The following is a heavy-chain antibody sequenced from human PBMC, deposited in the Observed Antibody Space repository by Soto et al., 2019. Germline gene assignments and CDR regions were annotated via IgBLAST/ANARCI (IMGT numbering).Heavy chain of an antibody. CDR3: ATQEVGGSYVYTFDP. Sequence: SETLSLTCAVSGYSISSSYYWGWIRQPPGKGLEWIGSIYYSGSTYYNPSLKSRVTISVDTSKNQSSLKLSSVTAADTAVYSCATQEVGGSYVYTFDPWGQGTLVTVSS. V-gene: IGHV4-38-2*01. CDR1: GYSISSSYY. D-gene: IGHD1-26*01. J-gene: IGHJ5*02. CDR2: IYYSGST.